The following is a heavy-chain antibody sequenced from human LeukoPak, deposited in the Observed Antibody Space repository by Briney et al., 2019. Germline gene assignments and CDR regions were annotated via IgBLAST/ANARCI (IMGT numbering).Heavy chain of an antibody. D-gene: IGHD3-16*02. CDR1: GFTFSSYG. V-gene: IGHV3-30*03. J-gene: IGHJ4*02. CDR3: ARAQSVGLIVRGGVDY. Sequence: PGGSLRLSCAASGFTFSSYGVHWVRQAPGKGLEWVAVISYDGSNKYYADSVKGRFTISRDNSKNTLYLPMNSLRAEDTAVYYCARAQSVGLIVRGGVDYWGQGTLVTVSS. CDR2: ISYDGSNK.